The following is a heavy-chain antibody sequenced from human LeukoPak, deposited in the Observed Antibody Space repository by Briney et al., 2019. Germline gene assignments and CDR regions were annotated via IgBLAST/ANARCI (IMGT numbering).Heavy chain of an antibody. CDR1: GFTFSGNG. Sequence: PGGSLRLPCAASGFTFSGNGMSWVRQAPGKGPGWVSGVTGDGATTYYADSVKGRFTISRDNSKNTVYLQMNSLRAEDTAFYYCAKMQGYFDYWSQGTLVTVSA. J-gene: IGHJ4*02. CDR2: VTGDGATT. CDR3: AKMQGYFDY. V-gene: IGHV3-23*01.